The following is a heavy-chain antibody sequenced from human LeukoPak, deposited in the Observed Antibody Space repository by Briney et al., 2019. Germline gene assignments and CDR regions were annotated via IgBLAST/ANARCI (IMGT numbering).Heavy chain of an antibody. CDR2: INPNSGGT. D-gene: IGHD1-26*01. Sequence: GASVKVSCKASGYTFTGYYMHWVRQAPGQGLEWMGWINPNSGGTNYAQKFQGRVTMTRDTSISTAYMELSRLRSDDTAVHYCAREGALELLPRDWFDPWGQGTLVTVSS. CDR1: GYTFTGYY. V-gene: IGHV1-2*02. J-gene: IGHJ5*02. CDR3: AREGALELLPRDWFDP.